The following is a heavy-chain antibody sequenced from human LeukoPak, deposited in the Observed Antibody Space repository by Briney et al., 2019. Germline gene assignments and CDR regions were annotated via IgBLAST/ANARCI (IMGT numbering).Heavy chain of an antibody. CDR1: GYTFTDYS. Sequence: GASVKVSCKASGYTFTDYSIHWVRQAPGQGLEWMGRINPKSGDTNYAQKFQGRVTMIRDTSISTVYMEMNRLRSDDTAVYYCARRYYYDSSGYPLDYWGQGTLVTVSS. D-gene: IGHD3-22*01. J-gene: IGHJ4*02. CDR3: ARRYYYDSSGYPLDY. V-gene: IGHV1-2*06. CDR2: INPKSGDT.